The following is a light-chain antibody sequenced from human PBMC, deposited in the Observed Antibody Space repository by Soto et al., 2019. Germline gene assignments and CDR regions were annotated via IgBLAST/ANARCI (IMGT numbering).Light chain of an antibody. V-gene: IGLV2-8*01. J-gene: IGLJ1*01. CDR1: SSDVGGYNH. CDR2: DVS. CDR3: TSYAGSNNSV. Sequence: QSVLTQPPSASGSPGQSVSISCTGTSSDVGGYNHVSWYQQNPGKAPKLMIYDVSTRPSGVPDRFSGSKSGNTASLTISGLQAEDEADYYCTSYAGSNNSVFGTGTKLTVL.